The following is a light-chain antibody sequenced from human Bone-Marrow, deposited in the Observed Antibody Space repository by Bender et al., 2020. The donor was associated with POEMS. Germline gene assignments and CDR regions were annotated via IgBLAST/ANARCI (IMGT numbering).Light chain of an antibody. Sequence: QSALTQPPSASGSPGQSVTISCTGTSSDVGSYNLVSWYQQHPGKAPKFMIYEVSKRPSGVSNRFSGSKSGNTASLTISGLQAEDEADYYCQSLDSSGPHHWVFGGGTKLTVL. CDR1: SSDVGSYNL. J-gene: IGLJ3*02. CDR3: QSLDSSGPHHWV. V-gene: IGLV2-14*02. CDR2: EVS.